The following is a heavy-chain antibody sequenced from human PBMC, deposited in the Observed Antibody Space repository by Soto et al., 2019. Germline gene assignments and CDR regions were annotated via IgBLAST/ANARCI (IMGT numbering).Heavy chain of an antibody. Sequence: EVQLVQSGAEVKKPGESLRISCQTSGYTFSNSWIAWVRQMPGKGLECVGIVYPGDSDTRYRASFQGQVTISADESLSTAYLQWSSLKASDTGVYYCARYHLLRAYFDSWGQGTLVTVSS. CDR3: ARYHLLRAYFDS. V-gene: IGHV5-51*03. CDR1: GYTFSNSW. J-gene: IGHJ4*02. CDR2: VYPGDSDT. D-gene: IGHD2-2*01.